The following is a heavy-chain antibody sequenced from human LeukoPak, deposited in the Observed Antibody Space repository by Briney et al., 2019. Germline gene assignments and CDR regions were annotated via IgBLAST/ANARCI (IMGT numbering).Heavy chain of an antibody. CDR2: IKQGGSEK. V-gene: IGHV3-7*05. D-gene: IGHD5-12*01. J-gene: IGHJ6*02. Sequence: GGSLRLSCAASGFTFSSYWMAWVRQAPGKGLEWVAYIKQGGSEKSYVDSVKGRFTISRDNAKNSLYLQMNSLRAEDTAVYYCARDRWLRLGDYYYSYGLDVWGQGTTVTVSS. CDR3: ARDRWLRLGDYYYSYGLDV. CDR1: GFTFSSYW.